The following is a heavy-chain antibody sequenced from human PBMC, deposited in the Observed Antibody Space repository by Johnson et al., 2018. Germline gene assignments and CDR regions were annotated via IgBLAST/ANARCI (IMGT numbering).Heavy chain of an antibody. D-gene: IGHD2-21*02. CDR1: GYTFASYD. J-gene: IGHJ1*01. V-gene: IGHV1-8*01. CDR3: ARGADPYGGGDCGFQY. CDR2: MNPHSGNT. Sequence: QVQLVQSGAEVKKPGASVKVSCKASGYTFASYDINWVRQAPGRRPEWMGWMNPHSGNTGYAPKFQDRVTMTRDTSISSAYMELSSRRAEDTAVYYGARGADPYGGGDCGFQYWGQGTLVTVSS.